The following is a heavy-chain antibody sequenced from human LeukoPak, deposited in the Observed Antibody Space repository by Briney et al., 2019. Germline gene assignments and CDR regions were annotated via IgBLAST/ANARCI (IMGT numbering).Heavy chain of an antibody. CDR1: GYTFTSYG. D-gene: IGHD2-21*02. J-gene: IGHJ6*03. V-gene: IGHV1-18*01. Sequence: GASVKVSCKASGYTFTSYGISWVRQAPGQGLEWMGWIGAYNGNTNYAQKLQGRVTMTTDTSTSTAYMELRSLRSDDTAVYYCARALDTYCGGDCYSEYVYYYMDVWGKGTTVTISS. CDR3: ARALDTYCGGDCYSEYVYYYMDV. CDR2: IGAYNGNT.